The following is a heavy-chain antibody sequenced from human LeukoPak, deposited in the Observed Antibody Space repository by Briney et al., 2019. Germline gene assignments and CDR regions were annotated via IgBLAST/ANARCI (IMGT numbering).Heavy chain of an antibody. CDR2: ISSSSSYI. Sequence: PGGSLRLSCTASGFTFGDYAMNWVRQAPGKGLEWVSSISSSSSYIYYADSVKGRFTISRDNAKNSLYLQMNSLRAEDTAVYYCARDFRGFDPWGQGTLVTVSS. CDR3: ARDFRGFDP. V-gene: IGHV3-21*01. CDR1: GFTFGDYA. J-gene: IGHJ5*02.